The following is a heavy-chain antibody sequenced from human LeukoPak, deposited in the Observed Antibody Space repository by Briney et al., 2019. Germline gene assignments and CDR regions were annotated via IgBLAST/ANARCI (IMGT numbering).Heavy chain of an antibody. D-gene: IGHD3-22*01. CDR3: ARDRKAIYDSSGYYTDY. J-gene: IGHJ4*02. Sequence: GASVKVSCKASGYTFTSYGISWVRQAPGQGLEWMGWINPNSGGTNYAQKFQGRVTMTRDTSISTAYMELSRLRSDDTAVYCCARDRKAIYDSSGYYTDYWGQGTLVTVSS. CDR2: INPNSGGT. V-gene: IGHV1-2*02. CDR1: GYTFTSYG.